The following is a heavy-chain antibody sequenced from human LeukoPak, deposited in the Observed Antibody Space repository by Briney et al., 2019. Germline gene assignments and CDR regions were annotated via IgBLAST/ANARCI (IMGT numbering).Heavy chain of an antibody. CDR1: DEPFSGYY. Sequence: SETLSLTCAISDEPFSGYYWGWIRQPPGKGLEWIGEINHSGSTTYTPSLKSRVTVSVDTSKNHFSLNLNSVTAADTAVYYCARAPGHSSILFDYWGQGTLVTVSS. V-gene: IGHV4-34*01. CDR3: ARAPGHSSILFDY. CDR2: INHSGST. J-gene: IGHJ4*02. D-gene: IGHD6-13*01.